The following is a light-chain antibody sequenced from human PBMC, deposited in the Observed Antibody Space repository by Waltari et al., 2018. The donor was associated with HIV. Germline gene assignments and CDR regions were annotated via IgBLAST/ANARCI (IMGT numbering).Light chain of an antibody. Sequence: SSELTQDPAVSVALGQTVRITCQGDSLRKYYASWYQQKPGQAPVIVIYGENNRPSGIPDRFSGSSSGNTASLTVTGAQAEDEADYYCSSRDSSDNHVIFGGGTKLTVL. V-gene: IGLV3-19*01. CDR3: SSRDSSDNHVI. CDR2: GEN. CDR1: SLRKYY. J-gene: IGLJ2*01.